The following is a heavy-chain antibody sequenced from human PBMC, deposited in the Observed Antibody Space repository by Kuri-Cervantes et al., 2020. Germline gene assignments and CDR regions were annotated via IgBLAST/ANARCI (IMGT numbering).Heavy chain of an antibody. CDR1: GFTFSSYA. D-gene: IGHD2-15*01. Sequence: GRSLRLSCAASGFTFSSYAMSWVRQAPGKGLEWVSAISGSGGSTYYADSVKGRFTITRDNSKNTLYLQMNSLRAEDTAVYYCAKPFCNGGYCYLFDYYMDVWGKGTTVTVSS. CDR3: AKPFCNGGYCYLFDYYMDV. J-gene: IGHJ6*03. V-gene: IGHV3-23*01. CDR2: ISGSGGST.